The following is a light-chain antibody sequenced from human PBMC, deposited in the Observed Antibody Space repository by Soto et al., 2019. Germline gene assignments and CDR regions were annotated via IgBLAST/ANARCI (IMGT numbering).Light chain of an antibody. CDR1: QSVSSN. CDR2: DAS. V-gene: IGKV3D-15*02. CDR3: QQYHISPWT. J-gene: IGKJ1*01. Sequence: EIVMTQSPATLSVSPGERATLSCRASQSVSSNLAWYQQKSGQPPRLLIYDASTRATGFPARFSGSGSGTEFTLTISSLQSEDFAVYYCQQYHISPWTFGQGTKVDIK.